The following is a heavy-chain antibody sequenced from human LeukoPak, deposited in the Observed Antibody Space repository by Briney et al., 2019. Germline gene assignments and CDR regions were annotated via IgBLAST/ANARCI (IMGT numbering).Heavy chain of an antibody. CDR3: TKVSSRWYKYWLDP. D-gene: IGHD6-13*01. J-gene: IGHJ5*02. Sequence: PGGSLRLSCAASGFSFSDAWMSGGRQAPGKGLEWVGRIKSKTDGGTTDYTAPVKGRFTISRDDSKTTLYLQMNSLITEDTAVYYCTKVSSRWYKYWLDPWGQGTLVTVSS. V-gene: IGHV3-15*01. CDR1: GFSFSDAW. CDR2: IKSKTDGGTT.